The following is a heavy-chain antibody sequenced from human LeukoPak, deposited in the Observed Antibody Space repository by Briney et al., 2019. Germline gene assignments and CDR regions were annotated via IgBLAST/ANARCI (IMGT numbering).Heavy chain of an antibody. J-gene: IGHJ4*02. Sequence: SETLSLTCAVYGGSFSGYYWSWIRQPPGKGLEWIGEINHSGSINYNPSLKSRVTISVDTSKNQFSLKLSSVTAADTAMYYCARGRFDFWSGPFAGDWGQGTLVTVSS. CDR1: GGSFSGYY. CDR2: INHSGSI. V-gene: IGHV4-34*01. D-gene: IGHD3-3*01. CDR3: ARGRFDFWSGPFAGD.